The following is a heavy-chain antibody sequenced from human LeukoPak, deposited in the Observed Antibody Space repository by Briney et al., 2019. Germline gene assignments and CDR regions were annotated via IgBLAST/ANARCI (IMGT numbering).Heavy chain of an antibody. CDR3: ARAAPSSSGYLFVY. CDR1: GGSISSSNW. V-gene: IGHV4-4*02. D-gene: IGHD3-22*01. J-gene: IGHJ4*02. CDR2: IFHSGTT. Sequence: PSETLSLTCAVSGGSISSSNWWSWVRPPPGKGLEWIGEIFHSGTTNFNPSLKSRVTISVDKFKNQFSLKLSSVTAADTAVYYCARAAPSSSGYLFVYWGQGTLVTVSS.